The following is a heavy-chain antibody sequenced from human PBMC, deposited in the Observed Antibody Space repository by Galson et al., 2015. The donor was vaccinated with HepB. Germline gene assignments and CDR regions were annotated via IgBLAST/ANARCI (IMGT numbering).Heavy chain of an antibody. D-gene: IGHD6-19*01. Sequence: LRLSCAASGFTFSSYAMSWVRQAPGKGLEWVSAISGSGGSTYYADSVKGRFTISRDNSKNTLYLQMNSPRAEDTAVYYCARPGIAVVNDAFDIWGLGTMVTVSS. J-gene: IGHJ3*02. CDR3: ARPGIAVVNDAFDI. CDR1: GFTFSSYA. CDR2: ISGSGGST. V-gene: IGHV3-23*01.